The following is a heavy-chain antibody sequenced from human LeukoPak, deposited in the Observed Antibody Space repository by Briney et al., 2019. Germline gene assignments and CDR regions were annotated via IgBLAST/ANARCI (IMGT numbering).Heavy chain of an antibody. CDR3: ARDSLSSWHPNWFDP. V-gene: IGHV4-4*07. CDR2: IYTSGST. D-gene: IGHD6-13*01. CDR1: GGSISSYY. J-gene: IGHJ5*02. Sequence: SETLSLTCTVSGGSISSYYWSWIRQPAGKGLEWIGRIYTSGSTNYNPSLKSRVTMSVDTSKNQFSLKLSSVTAADTAVYYCARDSLSSWHPNWFDPWGQGTLVTVSS.